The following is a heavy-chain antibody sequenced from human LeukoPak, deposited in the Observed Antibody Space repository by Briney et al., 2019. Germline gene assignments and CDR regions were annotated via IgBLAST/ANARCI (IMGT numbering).Heavy chain of an antibody. CDR1: GGSISSSSYY. D-gene: IGHD3-10*01. V-gene: IGHV4-39*07. J-gene: IGHJ3*02. Sequence: SETLSLTCTVSGGSISSSSYYWGWIRQPPGKGLEWIGSIYYSGSTYYNPSLKSRVTISVDTSKNQFSLKLSSVTAADTAVYYCARRLTRITMVRGVKDAFDIWGQGTMVTVSS. CDR3: ARRLTRITMVRGVKDAFDI. CDR2: IYYSGST.